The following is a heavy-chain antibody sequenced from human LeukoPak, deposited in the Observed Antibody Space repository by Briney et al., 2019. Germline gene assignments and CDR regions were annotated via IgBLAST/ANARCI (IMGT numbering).Heavy chain of an antibody. CDR1: GFTFSSYG. Sequence: PGGSLRLSCAASGFTFSSYGMHWVRQAPGKGLEWVAVISYDGSNKYYADSVKGRFTISRDNSKNTLYLQMNSLRAEDTAVYYCARLWELLIDYWAREPWSPSPQ. J-gene: IGHJ4*02. CDR2: ISYDGSNK. V-gene: IGHV3-30*03. D-gene: IGHD1-26*01. CDR3: ARLWELLIDY.